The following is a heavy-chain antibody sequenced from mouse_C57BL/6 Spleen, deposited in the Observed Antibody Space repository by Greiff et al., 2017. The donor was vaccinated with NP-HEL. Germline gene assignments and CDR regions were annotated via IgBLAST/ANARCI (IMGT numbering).Heavy chain of an antibody. Sequence: QVQLQQSGPELVKPGASVKISCKASGYAFSSSWMNWVKQRPGKGLEWIGRIYPGDGDTHYNGKFKGKATLTEDNCSSTAYMHLSSLTSEDSAVYVCAGRDSYQCYFDYWGTGTTLTVSS. D-gene: IGHD2-12*01. J-gene: IGHJ2*01. CDR3: AGRDSYQCYFDY. CDR1: GYAFSSSW. CDR2: IYPGDGDT. V-gene: IGHV1-82*01.